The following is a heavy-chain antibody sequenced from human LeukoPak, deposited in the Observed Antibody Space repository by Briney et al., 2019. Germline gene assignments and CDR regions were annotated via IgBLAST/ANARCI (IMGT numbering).Heavy chain of an antibody. CDR1: GFTFSSYS. D-gene: IGHD6-19*01. J-gene: IGHJ4*02. Sequence: GGSLRLSCAASGFTFSSYSMNWVRQAPGKGLEWVSYISSSSSTIYYADSVKGRFTISRDNAKNSLYLQMNSLRAEDTAVYYCANGWYLDFGDYWGQGTLVTVSS. CDR2: ISSSSSTI. CDR3: ANGWYLDFGDY. V-gene: IGHV3-48*01.